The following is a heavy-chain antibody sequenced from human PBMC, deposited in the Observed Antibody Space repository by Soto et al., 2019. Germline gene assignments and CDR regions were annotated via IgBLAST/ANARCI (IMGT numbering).Heavy chain of an antibody. D-gene: IGHD3-16*01. CDR3: ARDSADSYYYYMDV. Sequence: QVQLVQSGAEVKKPGASVKVSCKASGYTFTSNSIHWVRQAPGQRLECMGWINTGNGNTKYSQTFQGRVTFTMDTSANTAYMELTSLRSEDTAVYYCARDSADSYYYYMDVWGKGTTVTVSS. CDR1: GYTFTSNS. CDR2: INTGNGNT. V-gene: IGHV1-3*04. J-gene: IGHJ6*04.